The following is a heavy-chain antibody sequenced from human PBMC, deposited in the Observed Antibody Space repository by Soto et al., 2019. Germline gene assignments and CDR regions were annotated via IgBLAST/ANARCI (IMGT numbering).Heavy chain of an antibody. CDR3: ASRPGVLVPTAVFPLDS. CDR1: GITVSDRF. V-gene: IGHV3-66*01. D-gene: IGHD2-2*01. Sequence: EVQLVQSGGGLAQPGGSLKLSCVASGITVSDRFMSWVRQAPGKGLEWVSLLYSGGGTYYADSVKGRFTISRDSSKNTLYLQMNSLRVADTAVYYCASRPGVLVPTAVFPLDSWGQGALVSVYS. J-gene: IGHJ4*02. CDR2: LYSGGGT.